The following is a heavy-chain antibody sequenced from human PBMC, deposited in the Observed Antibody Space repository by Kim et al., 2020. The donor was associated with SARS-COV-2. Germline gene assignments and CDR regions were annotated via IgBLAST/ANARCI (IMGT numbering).Heavy chain of an antibody. V-gene: IGHV3-30*04. D-gene: IGHD6-19*01. Sequence: GGSLRLSCAASGFTFSSYAMHWVRQAPGKGLEWVAVISYDGSNKYYADSVKGRFTISRDNSKNTLYLQMNSLRAEDTAVYYCARVRGWVAVTWFDPWGQGTLVTVSS. CDR1: GFTFSSYA. CDR2: ISYDGSNK. J-gene: IGHJ5*02. CDR3: ARVRGWVAVTWFDP.